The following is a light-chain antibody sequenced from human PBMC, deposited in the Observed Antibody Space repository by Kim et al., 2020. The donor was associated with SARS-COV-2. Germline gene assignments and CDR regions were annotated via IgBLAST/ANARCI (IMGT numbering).Light chain of an antibody. CDR3: QQFNNWPQT. J-gene: IGKJ1*01. CDR1: QTINSN. CDR2: GAS. V-gene: IGKV3-15*01. Sequence: LSPGERVTPSCRASQTINSNVVWYQQKPGQPPRLLIWGASTRATVIPARFTGSGSGTEFTLTITSLQPEDFAVYDCQQFNNWPQTFGLGTKVDIK.